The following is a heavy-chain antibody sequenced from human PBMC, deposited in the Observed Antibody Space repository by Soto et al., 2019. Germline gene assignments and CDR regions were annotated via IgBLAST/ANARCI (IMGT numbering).Heavy chain of an antibody. D-gene: IGHD2-2*01. CDR2: IYYSGST. Sequence: LETLSLTCTVSGGSISSSSYYWGWIRQPPGKGLEWIGSIYYSGSTYYNPSLKSRVTISVDTSKNQFSLKLSSVTAADTAVYYCASLLVVPAAMLGYYFDYWGQGTLVTVSS. CDR3: ASLLVVPAAMLGYYFDY. CDR1: GGSISSSSYY. J-gene: IGHJ4*02. V-gene: IGHV4-39*01.